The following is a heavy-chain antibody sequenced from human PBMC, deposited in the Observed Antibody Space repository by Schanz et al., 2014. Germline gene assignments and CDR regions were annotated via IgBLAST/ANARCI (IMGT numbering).Heavy chain of an antibody. CDR2: IIPNLGSA. J-gene: IGHJ4*02. V-gene: IGHV1-69*09. CDR3: ARAGQDYSDSSGYATYYFGN. Sequence: QVQVIQSGPEVKKPGASVKVSCKASGDTLSSYGISWVRQAPGQGLEWMGRIIPNLGSANYAQKFQGRVTITADKSTSTAYMELSNLRSEDTAVYYCARAGQDYSDSSGYATYYFGNWGQGTLVTVSS. CDR1: GDTLSSYG. D-gene: IGHD3-22*01.